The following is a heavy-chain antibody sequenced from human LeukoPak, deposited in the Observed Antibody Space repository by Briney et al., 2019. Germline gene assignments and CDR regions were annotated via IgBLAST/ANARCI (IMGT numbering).Heavy chain of an antibody. Sequence: PGGSLRLSCAASGFTFSGYVMTWVRQPPGKGLQWVADISGSGGSTYYADSVKGRFSISRDNSKNTLYLQMNSLRAEDTAVYYCAKGPSLKHQTYDILTGPLDPWGQGTLVTVSS. J-gene: IGHJ5*02. CDR2: ISGSGGST. CDR3: AKGPSLKHQTYDILTGPLDP. V-gene: IGHV3-23*01. D-gene: IGHD3-9*01. CDR1: GFTFSGYV.